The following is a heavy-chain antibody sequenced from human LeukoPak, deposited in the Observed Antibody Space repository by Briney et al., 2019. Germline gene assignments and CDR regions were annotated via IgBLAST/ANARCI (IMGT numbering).Heavy chain of an antibody. D-gene: IGHD2-2*01. CDR2: IDPSDSYT. Sequence: GESLKISYKGSGYSFTSYWISWVRQMPGKGLEWMGRIDPSDSYTNYSPSFQGRVTISADKSISTAYLQWSSLKASDTAMYYCARLDPIPAAISVRDYWGQGTLVTVSS. CDR3: ARLDPIPAAISVRDY. V-gene: IGHV5-10-1*01. J-gene: IGHJ4*02. CDR1: GYSFTSYW.